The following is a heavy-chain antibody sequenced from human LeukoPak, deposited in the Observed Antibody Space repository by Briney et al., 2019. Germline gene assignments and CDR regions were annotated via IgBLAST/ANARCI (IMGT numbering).Heavy chain of an antibody. Sequence: SETLSLTCTVSGGSISSGGYYWSWIRQHPGKGLEWIGYIYYSGSTYYNPSLKSRVTISVDTSKNQFSLKLSSVTAADTAVYYCARGVRHSSSWYSVDRNNWFDPWGQGTLVTVSS. J-gene: IGHJ5*02. D-gene: IGHD6-13*01. CDR3: ARGVRHSSSWYSVDRNNWFDP. CDR2: IYYSGST. CDR1: GGSISSGGYY. V-gene: IGHV4-31*03.